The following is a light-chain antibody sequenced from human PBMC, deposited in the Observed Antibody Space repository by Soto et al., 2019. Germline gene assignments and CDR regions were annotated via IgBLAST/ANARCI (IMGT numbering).Light chain of an antibody. CDR2: EVT. V-gene: IGLV2-14*01. CDR1: SSDIGGYND. CDR3: CSYRSGSALYYV. J-gene: IGLJ1*01. Sequence: QSALTQSASVSGSPGQSITISCTGTSSDIGGYNDVSWYQQDPGKAPQVMIFEVTYRPYGISDRFSGSKSGNVASLTISGLQAEDEADYYCCSYRSGSALYYVFGTGTKVAVL.